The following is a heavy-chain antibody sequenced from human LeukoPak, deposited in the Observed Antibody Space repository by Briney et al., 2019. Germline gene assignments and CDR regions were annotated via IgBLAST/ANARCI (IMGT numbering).Heavy chain of an antibody. Sequence: PSETLSLTCAVSGYSISSGYYWGWIRQPPGKGLEWIGSIYHSGSTYYNPSLKSRVTISVDTSKNQFSLKLSSVTAADTAVYYSARFCSGGSCYGASFDYWGQGTLVTVSS. V-gene: IGHV4-38-2*01. CDR1: GYSISSGYY. CDR2: IYHSGST. J-gene: IGHJ4*02. D-gene: IGHD2-15*01. CDR3: ARFCSGGSCYGASFDY.